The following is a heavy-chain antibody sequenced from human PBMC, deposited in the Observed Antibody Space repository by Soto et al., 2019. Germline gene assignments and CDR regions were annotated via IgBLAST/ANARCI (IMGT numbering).Heavy chain of an antibody. CDR1: GGSFSGYY. CDR2: INHSGST. V-gene: IGHV4-34*01. CDR3: ATYYWSGGSWYGGWFDP. D-gene: IGHD2-15*01. Sequence: SETLSLTCAVYGGSFSGYYWSWIRQPPGKGLEWIGEINHSGSTNYNPSLKSRVTISVDTSKNQFSLKLSSVTAADTAVYYCATYYWSGGSWYGGWFDPWGQGTLVTVGS. J-gene: IGHJ5*02.